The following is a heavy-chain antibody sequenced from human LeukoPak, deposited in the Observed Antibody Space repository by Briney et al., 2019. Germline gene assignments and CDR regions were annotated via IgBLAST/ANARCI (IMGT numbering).Heavy chain of an antibody. CDR1: GFTFSNYE. D-gene: IGHD3-10*01. Sequence: GGSLRLSCAASGFTFSNYEMNWARQAPGKGLEWVSYISSSGSTIYYADSVKGRSTISRDNAKKSLYLQMNSLRAEDTALYYCARTGDYYYAMDVWGQGTTVTVSS. CDR2: ISSSGSTI. CDR3: ARTGDYYYAMDV. J-gene: IGHJ6*02. V-gene: IGHV3-48*03.